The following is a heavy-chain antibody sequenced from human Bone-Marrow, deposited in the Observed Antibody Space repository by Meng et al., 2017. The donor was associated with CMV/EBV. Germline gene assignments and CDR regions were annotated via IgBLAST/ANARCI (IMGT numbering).Heavy chain of an antibody. J-gene: IGHJ4*02. CDR2: IWYDGSNK. V-gene: IGHV3-33*06. CDR3: AKGDTSSPLQH. D-gene: IGHD1-26*01. CDR1: GFTFSNYG. Sequence: GGSLRLSCAASGFTFSNYGMHWVRQAPGKGLEWVAVIWYDGSNKYYADSVKGRFTISRDNPKNTLYLQMNSLRAEDTAVYYCAKGDTSSPLQHWGQGTLVTV.